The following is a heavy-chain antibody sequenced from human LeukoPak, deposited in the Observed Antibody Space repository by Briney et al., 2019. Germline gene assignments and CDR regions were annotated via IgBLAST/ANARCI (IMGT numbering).Heavy chain of an antibody. J-gene: IGHJ6*02. Sequence: PGGSLRLSCAASGFTFSSYSMNWVRQAPGKGLEWVSSISSSSSYIYYADSVKGRFTISRDNAKNSLYLQMNSLRAEDTAVYYCARDSRVPAAPFSYHYGMDVWGQGTTVTVSS. CDR1: GFTFSSYS. CDR3: ARDSRVPAAPFSYHYGMDV. CDR2: ISSSSSYI. V-gene: IGHV3-21*01. D-gene: IGHD2-2*01.